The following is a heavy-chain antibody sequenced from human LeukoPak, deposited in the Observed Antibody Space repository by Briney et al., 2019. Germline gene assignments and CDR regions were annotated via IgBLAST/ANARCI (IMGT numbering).Heavy chain of an antibody. D-gene: IGHD1-26*01. Sequence: SETLSLTCTVSGYSISSGYYWGWIRPPPGKGLEWIGSIYHSGSTYYNPSLKSRVTISVDTSKNQFSLKLSSVTAADTAVYYCARGTVSGSYYYLGWFDPWGQGTLVTVSS. J-gene: IGHJ5*02. V-gene: IGHV4-38-2*02. CDR3: ARGTVSGSYYYLGWFDP. CDR1: GYSISSGYY. CDR2: IYHSGST.